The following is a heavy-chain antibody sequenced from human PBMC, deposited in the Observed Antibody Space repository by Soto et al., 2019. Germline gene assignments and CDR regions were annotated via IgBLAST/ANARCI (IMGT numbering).Heavy chain of an antibody. J-gene: IGHJ4*02. Sequence: GGSLRLSCAASGFTFSSYAMSWVRQAPGKGLEWVSAISGSGGSTYYADSVKGRFTISRDNSKNTLYLQMNSLRAEDTSVYYCAKYRYDSGEYYFDYWGQGTLVTVSS. CDR2: ISGSGGST. D-gene: IGHD3-22*01. CDR3: AKYRYDSGEYYFDY. V-gene: IGHV3-23*01. CDR1: GFTFSSYA.